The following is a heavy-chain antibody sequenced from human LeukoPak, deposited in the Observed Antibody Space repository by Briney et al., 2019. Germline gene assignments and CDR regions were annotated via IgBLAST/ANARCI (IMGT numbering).Heavy chain of an antibody. J-gene: IGHJ5*02. CDR1: GGTFSSYA. Sequence: SVKVSRKASGGTFSSYAISWVRQAPGQGLERMGGIIPIFGTANYAQKFQGRVTITADKSTSTAYMELSSLRSEDTAVYYCASGSGYSGWFDPWGQGTLVTVSS. V-gene: IGHV1-69*06. CDR2: IIPIFGTA. D-gene: IGHD5-12*01. CDR3: ASGSGYSGWFDP.